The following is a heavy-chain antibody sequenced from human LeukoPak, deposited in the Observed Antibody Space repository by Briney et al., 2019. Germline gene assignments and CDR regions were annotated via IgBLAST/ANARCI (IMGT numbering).Heavy chain of an antibody. CDR1: GITLSVYW. CDR3: ARSGSGYFDY. V-gene: IGHV3-7*01. J-gene: IGHJ4*02. CDR2: IKQDGSEK. Sequence: GGSLRLSCAASGITLSVYWMSWVRQAPGKGLEWVANIKQDGSEKYYRGSVQGRFTISRDNAKNSLYLQMNSLRAEDTAVYYCARSGSGYFDYWGQGSLVTVSS.